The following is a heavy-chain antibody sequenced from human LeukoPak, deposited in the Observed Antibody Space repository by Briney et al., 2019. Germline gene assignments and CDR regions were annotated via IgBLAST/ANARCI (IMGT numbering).Heavy chain of an antibody. CDR3: AKAAHLTMIVVVTLYYFDY. Sequence: GGSLRLSCAASGFTFSSYAMSWVRQAPGKGLEGVSAISGSGGSTYYADSVKGRFTISRDNSKNTLYLQMNSLRAEDTAVYYCAKAAHLTMIVVVTLYYFDYWGQGTLVTVSS. J-gene: IGHJ4*02. CDR2: ISGSGGST. CDR1: GFTFSSYA. D-gene: IGHD3-22*01. V-gene: IGHV3-23*01.